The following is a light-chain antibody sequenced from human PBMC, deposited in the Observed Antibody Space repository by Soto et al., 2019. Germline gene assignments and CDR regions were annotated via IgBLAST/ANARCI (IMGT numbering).Light chain of an antibody. V-gene: IGKV1-27*01. CDR3: QKYNSAPLT. Sequence: DIQMTQSPSSLSASVVGRVTITCRASQCISNSLAWYQQRPGKVPKLLIYAASTLQSGVPPRFSRSGSGTHFTLTLSSLQPEDAATYYCQKYNSAPLTFGQGTRLEI. J-gene: IGKJ5*01. CDR1: QCISNS. CDR2: AAS.